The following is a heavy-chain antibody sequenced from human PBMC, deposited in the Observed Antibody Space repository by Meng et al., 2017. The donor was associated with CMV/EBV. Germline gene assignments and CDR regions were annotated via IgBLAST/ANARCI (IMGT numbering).Heavy chain of an antibody. Sequence: GESLKISCAASGFTFSSYEMNWVRQAPGKGLEWVSYISSSGSTIYYADSVKGRFTISRDNAKNSLYLQMNSLRAEDTAVYYCAREGSSGWYRHFDYWGQGTLVTVS. CDR2: ISSSGSTI. J-gene: IGHJ4*02. V-gene: IGHV3-48*03. D-gene: IGHD6-19*01. CDR1: GFTFSSYE. CDR3: AREGSSGWYRHFDY.